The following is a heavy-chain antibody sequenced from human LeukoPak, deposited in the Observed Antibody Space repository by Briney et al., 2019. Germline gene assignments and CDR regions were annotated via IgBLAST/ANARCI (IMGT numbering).Heavy chain of an antibody. CDR3: ARINDFWSGPTLDV. CDR1: VGVISSGGQA. CDR2: IYHSGSGST. V-gene: IGHV4-30-2*01. D-gene: IGHD3-3*01. Sequence: PSGTMSLTCAVSVGVISSGGQAWSWIRQPPGKGLESSGYIYHSGSGSTYYNPSLKSRVTISIDKSKNQFSLKLNSVTAADTAVYYCARINDFWSGPTLDVWGQGTTVTVSS. J-gene: IGHJ6*02.